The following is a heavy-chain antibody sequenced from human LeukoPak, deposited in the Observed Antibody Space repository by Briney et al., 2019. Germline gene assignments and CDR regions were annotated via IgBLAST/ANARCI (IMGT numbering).Heavy chain of an antibody. Sequence: SETLSLTCTVSGGSISSSSYYWGWIRQPPGKGLEWIGSIYYSGSTYYNPSLKSRVTISVDTSKNQFSLKLSSVTAADTAVYYCAGRRGSLLLWFGESSFDPWGQGTLVTVSS. J-gene: IGHJ5*02. D-gene: IGHD3-10*01. CDR1: GGSISSSSYY. CDR2: IYYSGST. CDR3: AGRRGSLLLWFGESSFDP. V-gene: IGHV4-39*01.